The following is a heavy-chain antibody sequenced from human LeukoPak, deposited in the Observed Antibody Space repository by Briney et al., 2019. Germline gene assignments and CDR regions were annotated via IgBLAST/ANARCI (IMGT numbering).Heavy chain of an antibody. CDR2: TNPNSGGT. J-gene: IGHJ4*02. D-gene: IGHD6-13*01. CDR1: GYTFTGYY. V-gene: IGHV1-2*02. Sequence: ASVKVSCKASGYTFTGYYMHWVRQAPGQGLEWMGWTNPNSGGTNYAQKFQGRVTMTRDTSISTAYMELSRLRSDDTAVYYCARDIIGIAAAGSLDYWGQGTLVTVSS. CDR3: ARDIIGIAAAGSLDY.